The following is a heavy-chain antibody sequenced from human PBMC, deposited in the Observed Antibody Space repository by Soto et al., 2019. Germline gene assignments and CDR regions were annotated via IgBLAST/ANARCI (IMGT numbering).Heavy chain of an antibody. D-gene: IGHD3-3*02. V-gene: IGHV3-23*01. CDR2: IGGDGGSP. CDR1: RFTFSDYA. CDR3: AKDTISRNGIYDSFDI. Sequence: PGGSLRLSCAASRFTFSDYAMSWVRQAPGKGLEWVSAIGGDGGSPYYADSGKGRFTVSRDKSKNTPYLQMDSLRAEGTAVYDSAKDTISRNGIYDSFDIWGKGTTVTVSS. J-gene: IGHJ6*04.